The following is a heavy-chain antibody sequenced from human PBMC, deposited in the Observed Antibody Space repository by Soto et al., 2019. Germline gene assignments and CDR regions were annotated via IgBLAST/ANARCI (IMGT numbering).Heavy chain of an antibody. CDR1: GFTFSRYW. V-gene: IGHV3-7*01. D-gene: IGHD2-8*01. CDR3: VRSTNYFDY. J-gene: IGHJ4*02. CDR2: IKQDGSEK. Sequence: GGSLRLSCAASGFTFSRYWMNWVRQTPGKGLEWVANIKQDGSEKYYMDSVKGRFTISRENAKNSLFLQMNSLRVEDAALYYCVRSTNYFDYWGQGTLVTVSS.